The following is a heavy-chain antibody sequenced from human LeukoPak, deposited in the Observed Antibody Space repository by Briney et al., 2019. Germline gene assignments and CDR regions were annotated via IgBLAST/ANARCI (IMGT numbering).Heavy chain of an antibody. CDR1: GGSITSYY. J-gene: IGHJ4*02. CDR3: ARRRGWKQQLVYFDY. CDR2: LFHSGTR. V-gene: IGHV4-59*08. D-gene: IGHD1-1*01. Sequence: MSSETLSLTCTVSGGSITSYYWSWIRQPPGKGLEWIGYLFHSGTRRYNPSLRSRVTISADTTKNQIFLTLNPTTAADTAVYYCARRRGWKQQLVYFDYWGQGTLASVSS.